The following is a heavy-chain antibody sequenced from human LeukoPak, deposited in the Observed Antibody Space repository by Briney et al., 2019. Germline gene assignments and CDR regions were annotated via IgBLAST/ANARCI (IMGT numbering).Heavy chain of an antibody. CDR1: GGSFSGYY. CDR2: INHSGST. Sequence: SETLSLTCAVYGGSFSGYYWSWIRQPPGKGLEWIGEINHSGSTNYSPSLKSRVTISVDTSKNQFFLKLSSVTAADTAVYYCARGITMVRGVPTVFDYWGQGTLVTVSS. V-gene: IGHV4-34*01. CDR3: ARGITMVRGVPTVFDY. D-gene: IGHD3-10*01. J-gene: IGHJ4*02.